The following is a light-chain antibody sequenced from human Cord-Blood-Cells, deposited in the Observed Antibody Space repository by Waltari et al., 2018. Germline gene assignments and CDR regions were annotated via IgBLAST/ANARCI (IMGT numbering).Light chain of an antibody. J-gene: IGLJ2*01. CDR1: SSDVGGHHD. Sequence: QSALTQPASASGSPGQSITISCTGTSSDVGGHHDGSCYQQHPGKAPKLLIYDVSNRPSGVSNRFSGSKSGNTASMTISGLQAEDEADYYCSSYTSSSTLVFGGGNKLTVL. CDR3: SSYTSSSTLV. CDR2: DVS. V-gene: IGLV2-14*01.